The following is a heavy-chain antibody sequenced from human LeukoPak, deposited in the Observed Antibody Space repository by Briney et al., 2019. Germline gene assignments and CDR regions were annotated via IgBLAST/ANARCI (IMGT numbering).Heavy chain of an antibody. J-gene: IGHJ6*03. Sequence: ASVKVSCKASGYTFTSYDINWVRQATGQGLEWMGWMNPNSGNTGYAQKFQGRVTITRNTSISTAYMELSSLRSEDTAVYYCARVGACYYYMDVWGKGTTVTVSS. V-gene: IGHV1-8*03. CDR3: ARVGACYYYMDV. CDR1: GYTFTSYD. CDR2: MNPNSGNT.